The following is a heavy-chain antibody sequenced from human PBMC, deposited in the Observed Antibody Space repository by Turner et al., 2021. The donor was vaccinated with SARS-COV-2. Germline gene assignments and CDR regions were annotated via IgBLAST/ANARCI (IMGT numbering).Heavy chain of an antibody. CDR1: GGSISSQS. CDR3: ARHQGSTSGYDHGMNV. Sequence: QVQLQESGPGLVRPPEPLSLTCTVPGGSISSQSWSWIRQSPGRGLEWIGYFYKIGSIDYNPTLMSRVTISVDTSKNQLSLNLISMTAADTAVYYCARHQGSTSGYDHGMNVWGQGTAVIVSS. V-gene: IGHV4-59*08. J-gene: IGHJ6*02. CDR2: FYKIGSI. D-gene: IGHD3-3*01.